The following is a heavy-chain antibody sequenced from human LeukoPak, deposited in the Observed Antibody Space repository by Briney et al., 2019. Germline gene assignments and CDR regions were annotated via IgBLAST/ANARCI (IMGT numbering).Heavy chain of an antibody. D-gene: IGHD3-3*01. Sequence: GASVKVSCKASGYTFTSYDINWVRQATGQGLEWMGWMNPNSGNTGYAQKFQGRVTMTRNTSISTAYMELSSLRSEDTAVYYCARAPQVAYYDFWSGYYTDDDAFDTWGQGTMVTVSS. CDR2: MNPNSGNT. V-gene: IGHV1-8*01. CDR1: GYTFTSYD. J-gene: IGHJ3*02. CDR3: ARAPQVAYYDFWSGYYTDDDAFDT.